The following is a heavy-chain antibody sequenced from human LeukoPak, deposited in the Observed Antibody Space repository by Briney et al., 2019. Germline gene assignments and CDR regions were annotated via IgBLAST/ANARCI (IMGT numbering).Heavy chain of an antibody. V-gene: IGHV3-23*01. CDR3: ANTYYDILTGYYPPYFDY. Sequence: GGSLRLSCAASGFTFSMYAMGWVREAPRKGLEWVSAISVSGDSTYYADSVKGRFTISRDNYKNTLYLQMNSLRAEDTAVYYCANTYYDILTGYYPPYFDYWGQGTLVTVSS. CDR2: ISVSGDST. D-gene: IGHD3-9*01. CDR1: GFTFSMYA. J-gene: IGHJ4*02.